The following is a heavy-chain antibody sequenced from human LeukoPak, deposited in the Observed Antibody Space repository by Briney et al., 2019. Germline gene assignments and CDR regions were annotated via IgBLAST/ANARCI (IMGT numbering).Heavy chain of an antibody. D-gene: IGHD3-22*01. J-gene: IGHJ3*02. CDR3: AKDQYYYDSSGYYTGAFDI. CDR1: GFTFDDYA. V-gene: IGHV3-9*01. CDR2: ISWNSGSI. Sequence: PGGSLRLSCAASGFTFDDYAMHWVRQAPGKGLEWVSGISWNSGSIGYADSVKGRFTISRDNAKNSLYLQMNSLRAEDTALYYCAKDQYYYDSSGYYTGAFDIWGQGTMVTVSS.